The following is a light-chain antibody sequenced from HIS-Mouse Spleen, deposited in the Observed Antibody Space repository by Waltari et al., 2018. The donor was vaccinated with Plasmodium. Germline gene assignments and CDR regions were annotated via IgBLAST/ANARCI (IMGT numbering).Light chain of an antibody. CDR2: QDS. J-gene: IGLJ3*02. V-gene: IGLV3-1*01. Sequence: SYELTQPPTVSVSPGQTASITCSGDKLGDKYACWYQQKPGQSPVLVISQDSKRPSGSPERFSGSNAGNTATLTIGGTQAMDEADYYCQAWDSSTAVFGGGTKLTVL. CDR3: QAWDSSTAV. CDR1: KLGDKY.